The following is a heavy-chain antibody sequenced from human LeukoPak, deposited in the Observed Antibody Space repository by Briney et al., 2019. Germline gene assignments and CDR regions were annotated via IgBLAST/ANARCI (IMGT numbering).Heavy chain of an antibody. CDR3: ARSAGYCSGGSCYSFDY. V-gene: IGHV3-30*04. CDR2: ISYDGSNK. CDR1: EFTFSSYA. J-gene: IGHJ4*02. Sequence: GGSLRLSCAASEFTFSSYAMHWVRQAPGKGLEWVAVISYDGSNKYYADSVKGRFTISRDNSKNTLYLQMNSLRAEDTAVYYCARSAGYCSGGSCYSFDYWGQGTLITVSS. D-gene: IGHD2-15*01.